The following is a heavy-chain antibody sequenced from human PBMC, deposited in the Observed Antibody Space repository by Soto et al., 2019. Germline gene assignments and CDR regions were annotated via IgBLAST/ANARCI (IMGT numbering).Heavy chain of an antibody. V-gene: IGHV4-34*01. CDR3: GRRSRDGDILTGYYVT. D-gene: IGHD3-9*01. Sequence: QVQLQQWGAGLLKPSETLSLTCAVYGGSFSGYYWSWIRQPPGKGLEWIGEINHSGSTNYNPSLKSRVTISVDTSKNQFSLKLSSGTAADTAVYYCGRRSRDGDILTGYYVTWGQGTLVTVSS. J-gene: IGHJ5*02. CDR1: GGSFSGYY. CDR2: INHSGST.